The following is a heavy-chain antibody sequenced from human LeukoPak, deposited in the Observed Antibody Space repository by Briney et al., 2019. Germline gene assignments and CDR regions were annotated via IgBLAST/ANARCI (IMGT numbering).Heavy chain of an antibody. V-gene: IGHV3-23*01. CDR1: GFTFSSFA. D-gene: IGHD2-15*01. J-gene: IGHJ4*02. CDR3: ASHRGYCSGGTCYSAFFDY. Sequence: GGSLRLSCAASGFTFSSFAMNWVRQAPGRGLEWGSAINEGGSSTFYADSVKGRFTISRDNSKNTLYLQMDSLRVDDTAGYYCASHRGYCSGGTCYSAFFDYWGQGTLVTVSS. CDR2: INEGGSST.